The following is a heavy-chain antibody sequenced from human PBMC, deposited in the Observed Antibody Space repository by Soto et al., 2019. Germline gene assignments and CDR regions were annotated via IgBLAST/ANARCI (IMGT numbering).Heavy chain of an antibody. D-gene: IGHD2-2*01. CDR2: INHSGST. J-gene: IGHJ4*02. CDR1: GGSFIGYY. V-gene: IGHV4-34*01. Sequence: SETLSLTCAVYGGSFIGYYCIFIGQPAFKWLEWIVEINHSGSTNYNPSLKSRVTISVDTSKNQFSLKLSSVTAADTAVYYCARGSRYCSSTSCYQFFDYWGQGTLVTVSS. CDR3: ARGSRYCSSTSCYQFFDY.